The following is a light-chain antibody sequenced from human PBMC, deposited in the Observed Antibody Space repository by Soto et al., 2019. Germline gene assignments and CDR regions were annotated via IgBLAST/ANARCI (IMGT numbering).Light chain of an antibody. CDR2: DAS. Sequence: EIVLTQSPATLSLSPGERATLSCRASQSVSSYLAWYQQKPGQAPRLLIYDASNRATGIPARFSGSGSGTDFTLTISSLEPEDFAVYYCQQRSNIFPFGPGTKVDIK. CDR3: QQRSNIFP. J-gene: IGKJ3*01. V-gene: IGKV3-11*01. CDR1: QSVSSY.